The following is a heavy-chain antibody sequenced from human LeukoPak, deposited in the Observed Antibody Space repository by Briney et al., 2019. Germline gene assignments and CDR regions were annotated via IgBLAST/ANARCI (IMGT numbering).Heavy chain of an antibody. CDR2: ISSSSSYI. Sequence: GGSLRLSCAASGFTFSSYSMNWVRQAPGKGLEWVSSISSSSSYIYYADSVKGRFTISRDNAKNSLYLQMNSLRAEDTALYFCARDGTQYYDFWSVTLDSGGQGPLVTVPS. CDR3: ARDGTQYYDFWSVTLDS. V-gene: IGHV3-21*01. CDR1: GFTFSSYS. J-gene: IGHJ4*02. D-gene: IGHD3-3*01.